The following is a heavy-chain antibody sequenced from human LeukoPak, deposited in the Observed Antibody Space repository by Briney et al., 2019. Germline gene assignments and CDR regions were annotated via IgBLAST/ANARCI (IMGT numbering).Heavy chain of an antibody. Sequence: SVKVSCKASGYTFTGYYIHWVRQAPGPGLEWVGWINSNSGGTNYAQKFQGRVTMTRDTSINTAYMELSRLTSDDTAVYFCARDTGGYWGQGSLVTISS. D-gene: IGHD2-8*02. CDR2: INSNSGGT. CDR1: GYTFTGYY. CDR3: ARDTGGY. V-gene: IGHV1-2*02. J-gene: IGHJ4*02.